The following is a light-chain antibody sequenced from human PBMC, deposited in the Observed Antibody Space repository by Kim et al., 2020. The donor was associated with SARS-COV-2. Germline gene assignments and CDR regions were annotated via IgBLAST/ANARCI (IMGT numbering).Light chain of an antibody. CDR3: QQRTNWPWDPLT. V-gene: IGKV3-11*01. CDR1: QSVSSY. J-gene: IGKJ4*01. CDR2: DVS. Sequence: EVVLTQSPATLSLSPGERATLSCRASQSVSSYLIWYQQKPGQAPRLLIYDVSRRATGIPARFSGSGSGTNFTLTISSLEPEDFAVYYCQQRTNWPWDPLTFGGGTKVDIK.